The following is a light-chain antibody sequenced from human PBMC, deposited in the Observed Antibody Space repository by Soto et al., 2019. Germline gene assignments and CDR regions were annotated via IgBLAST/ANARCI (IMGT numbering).Light chain of an antibody. CDR2: KAS. Sequence: DIQMTQSPSTLSASVGDKVTITCRASQSISSWLAWYQQKPGKAPKLLIYKASSLESGVPSRFSGSGSGTEFTLTISSLQPDDFATYYCQQYNSYPYTFGQGTKLEIK. V-gene: IGKV1-5*03. J-gene: IGKJ2*01. CDR1: QSISSW. CDR3: QQYNSYPYT.